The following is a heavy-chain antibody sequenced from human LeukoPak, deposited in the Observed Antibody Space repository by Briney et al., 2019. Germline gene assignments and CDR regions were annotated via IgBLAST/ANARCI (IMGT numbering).Heavy chain of an antibody. CDR2: ISGSGGST. CDR3: AKVHSSSWTSFDY. Sequence: GGSLRLSCAASGFTFSSYAMSWVRQAPGKGLEWVSAISGSGGSTYYADSVEGRFTISRDNSKNTLYLQMNSLRAEDTAVYYCAKVHSSSWTSFDYWGQGTLVTVSS. D-gene: IGHD6-13*01. V-gene: IGHV3-23*01. J-gene: IGHJ4*02. CDR1: GFTFSSYA.